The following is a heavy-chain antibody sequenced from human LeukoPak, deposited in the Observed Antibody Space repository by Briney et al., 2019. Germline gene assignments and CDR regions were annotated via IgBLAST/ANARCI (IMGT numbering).Heavy chain of an antibody. CDR2: ISSGGSST. CDR1: GFTFSNYV. J-gene: IGHJ4*02. CDR3: AKGYTSGWYYFDH. D-gene: IGHD6-19*01. V-gene: IGHV3-23*01. Sequence: GGSLRVSCAASGFTFSNYVMSWVRQAPGKGLEWVSAISSGGSSTNFADSVKGRFTISRDSSQSTLYLQMNSLGVEDTAIYYCAKGYTSGWYYFDHWGQGTLVTVSS.